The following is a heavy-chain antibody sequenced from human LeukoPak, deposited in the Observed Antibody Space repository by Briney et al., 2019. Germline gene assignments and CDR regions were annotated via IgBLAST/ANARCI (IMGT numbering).Heavy chain of an antibody. D-gene: IGHD5-24*01. J-gene: IGHJ3*02. Sequence: PSETLSLTCAVYIGSFSGYYWSWIRQSPGKGLEWIGEINHSGSTNYNPSLKSRVTISVDTSKNQFSLKLSSVTAADTAVYYCARDDGDGYTADAFDIWGQGTMVTVSS. CDR2: INHSGST. CDR3: ARDDGDGYTADAFDI. CDR1: IGSFSGYY. V-gene: IGHV4-34*01.